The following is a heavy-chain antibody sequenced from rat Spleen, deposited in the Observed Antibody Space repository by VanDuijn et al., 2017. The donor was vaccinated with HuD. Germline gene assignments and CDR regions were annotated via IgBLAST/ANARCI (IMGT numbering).Heavy chain of an antibody. CDR3: ARRDWEHFDY. V-gene: IGHV5-22*01. J-gene: IGHJ2*01. CDR2: ISTDGTSV. D-gene: IGHD5-1*01. CDR1: GFTFSDYY. Sequence: EVQLVESDGGLVQPGRSLKLSCAASGFTFSDYYMAWVRQAPVKGLEWVSSISTDGTSVYYLDSVKGRFTISRDNAKSTLYLQMNSLRSEDTATYYCARRDWEHFDYWGQGVMVTVSS.